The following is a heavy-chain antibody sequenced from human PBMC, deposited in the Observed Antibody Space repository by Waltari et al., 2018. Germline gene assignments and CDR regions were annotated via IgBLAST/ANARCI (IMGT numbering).Heavy chain of an antibody. J-gene: IGHJ6*04. V-gene: IGHV3-74*01. Sequence: EVQLVESGGGLVQPGGSLRLSCEASGFIFSTYWMHWVRQAPGKGLVGVARIDNSNGSGTSYADSVKGRFTISRDNAKNTLYLQMNSLRAEDTGVYYCARDHYYSKDVWGTGTTVTVSS. CDR1: GFIFSTYW. CDR2: IDNSNGSGT. CDR3: ARDHYYSKDV.